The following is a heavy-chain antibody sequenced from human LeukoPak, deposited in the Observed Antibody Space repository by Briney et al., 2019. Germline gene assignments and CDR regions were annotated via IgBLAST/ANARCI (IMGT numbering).Heavy chain of an antibody. J-gene: IGHJ4*02. D-gene: IGHD5-24*01. CDR1: GYTFKNYD. Sequence: ASVKVSCKASGYTFKNYDINWVRQATGQGLEWMGWMNPNSGNTGFAQKFQDRVSMTRDTSINTAYMELTSLRSGDTAVYYCARATPGGLHGYSFDYWGQGAVVTVYS. V-gene: IGHV1-8*02. CDR3: ARATPGGLHGYSFDY. CDR2: MNPNSGNT.